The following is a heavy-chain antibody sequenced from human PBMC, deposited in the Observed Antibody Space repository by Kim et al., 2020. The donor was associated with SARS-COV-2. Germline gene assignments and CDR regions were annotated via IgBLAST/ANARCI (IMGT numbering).Heavy chain of an antibody. D-gene: IGHD6-13*01. CDR2: IYPGDSDT. CDR3: ARIPPGIAAAGTENLLDY. Sequence: GESLKISCKGSGYSFTSYWIGWVRQMPGKGLEWMGIIYPGDSDTRYSPSFQGQVTISADKSISTAYLQWSSLKASDTAMYYCARIPPGIAAAGTENLLDYWGQGTLVTVSS. CDR1: GYSFTSYW. V-gene: IGHV5-51*01. J-gene: IGHJ4*02.